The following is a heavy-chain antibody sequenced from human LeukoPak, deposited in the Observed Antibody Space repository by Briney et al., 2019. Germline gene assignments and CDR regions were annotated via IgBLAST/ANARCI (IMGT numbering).Heavy chain of an antibody. CDR1: GFTFSTYA. V-gene: IGHV3-23*01. CDR3: AKDDLGFGKLGY. Sequence: GGSLRLSCAASGFTFSTYAMSWGRQAPGEGVEWVSGIRGRGGATYYADSVKGRFTISRDNSKNTLYLQMNSLRAEDTAVYYCAKDDLGFGKLGYWGQGTLVTVSS. CDR2: IRGRGGAT. J-gene: IGHJ4*02. D-gene: IGHD3-10*01.